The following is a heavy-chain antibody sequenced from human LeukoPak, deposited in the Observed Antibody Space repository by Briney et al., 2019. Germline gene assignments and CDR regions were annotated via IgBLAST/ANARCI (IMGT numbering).Heavy chain of an antibody. Sequence: ASVKVSCKASGYTFTSYYMHWVRQAPGQGLEWMGIINPSGGSTSYAQKFQGRVTMTRDMSTSTAYMELSSLRSEDTAVYYCAXXXXXXXXXXSWYSGYYYYMDVWGKGTTVTVSS. CDR3: AXXXXXXXXXXSWYSGYYYYMDV. CDR2: INPSGGST. CDR1: GYTFTSYY. D-gene: IGHD6-13*01. J-gene: IGHJ6*03. V-gene: IGHV1-46*01.